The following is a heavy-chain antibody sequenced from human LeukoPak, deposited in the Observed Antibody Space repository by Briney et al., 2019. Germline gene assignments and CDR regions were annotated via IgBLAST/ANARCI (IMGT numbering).Heavy chain of an antibody. V-gene: IGHV3-23*01. J-gene: IGHJ4*02. Sequence: PGGSLRLSCAASGFTFSNYALSWVRQAPGKGLEWVSGISGGGGSTYYADSVKGRFTISRDKSKNTLYLQMDSLRAEDTAVYYCAKSRGESRGASNYWGQGTLVTVSS. CDR2: ISGGGGST. CDR1: GFTFSNYA. CDR3: AKSRGESRGASNY. D-gene: IGHD1-26*01.